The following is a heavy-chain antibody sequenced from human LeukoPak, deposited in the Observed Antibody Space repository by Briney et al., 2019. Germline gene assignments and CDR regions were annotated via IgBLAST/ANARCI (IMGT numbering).Heavy chain of an antibody. CDR1: GGSISSGGYY. J-gene: IGHJ6*03. D-gene: IGHD2-15*01. CDR2: IYYSGST. CDR3: ARGYCSGGNCYSYYYYNYMDV. V-gene: IGHV4-39*07. Sequence: SETLSLTCTVSGGSISSGGYYWGWIRQPPGKGLEWIGSIYYSGSTHYNPSLKSRVTISVDTSKNQFSLKLSSVTAADTAVYYCARGYCSGGNCYSYYYYNYMDVWGKGTTVTVSS.